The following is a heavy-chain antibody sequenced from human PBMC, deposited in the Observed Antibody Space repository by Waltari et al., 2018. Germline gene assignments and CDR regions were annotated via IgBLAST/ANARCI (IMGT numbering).Heavy chain of an antibody. CDR2: IIPILCTA. V-gene: IGHV1-69*05. CDR3: ARAADSSGYYRGGFDY. J-gene: IGHJ4*02. Sequence: QVQLVQSGAEVKKPGSSVKVSCKASGGTFSSYASSWVRQAPGQGLEWMGGIIPILCTANYAQKFWGRVTITTDESTSTAFMELSSLRSEDTAVYYCARAADSSGYYRGGFDYWGQGTLVTVSS. D-gene: IGHD3-22*01. CDR1: GGTFSSYA.